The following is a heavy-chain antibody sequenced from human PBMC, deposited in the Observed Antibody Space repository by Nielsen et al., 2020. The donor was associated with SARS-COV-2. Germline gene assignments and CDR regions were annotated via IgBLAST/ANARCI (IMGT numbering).Heavy chain of an antibody. D-gene: IGHD1-26*01. CDR2: IYYTGST. Sequence: SETLSLTCTVSGGSVASSTFYWGWLRQPPGKGLEWIGTIYYTGSTYYHPSLKSRVPLSVDTFKNQFSLKVNSVTGADTAVYYCVRHRRSGSYRDAFEIWGPGTMVAVAS. V-gene: IGHV4-39*01. CDR3: VRHRRSGSYRDAFEI. J-gene: IGHJ3*02. CDR1: GGSVASSTFY.